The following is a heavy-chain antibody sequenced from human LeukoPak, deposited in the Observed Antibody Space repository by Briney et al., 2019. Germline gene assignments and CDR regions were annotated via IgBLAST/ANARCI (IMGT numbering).Heavy chain of an antibody. CDR2: IYYSGST. CDR1: GGSISSYY. CDR3: ARGGYYGSGNDFRFDP. J-gene: IGHJ5*02. V-gene: IGHV4-59*01. Sequence: KTSETLSLTCAVYGGSISSYYWSWIRQPPGKGLEWIGYIYYSGSTNYNPSLKSRVTISVDTSKNQFSLKLTSVTAADTAVYFCARGGYYGSGNDFRFDPWGQGTLVTVSS. D-gene: IGHD3-10*01.